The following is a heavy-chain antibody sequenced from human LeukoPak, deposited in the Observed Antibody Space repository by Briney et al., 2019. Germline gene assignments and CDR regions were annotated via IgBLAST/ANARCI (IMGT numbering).Heavy chain of an antibody. CDR1: GFTFSSYW. CDR2: IKQDGSEK. J-gene: IGHJ4*02. D-gene: IGHD4/OR15-4a*01. V-gene: IGHV3-7*01. CDR3: ARDVDYANPRHDY. Sequence: GGSLRLSCAASGFTFSSYWMSWVRQAPGKGLEWVANIKQDGSEKYYVDSVKGRFTISRDNAKNSLYLQMNSLRSEDTAVYYCARDVDYANPRHDYWGQGTLVTVSS.